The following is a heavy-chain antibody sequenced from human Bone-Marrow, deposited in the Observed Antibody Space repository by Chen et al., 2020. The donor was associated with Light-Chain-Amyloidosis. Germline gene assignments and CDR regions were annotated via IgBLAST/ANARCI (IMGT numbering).Heavy chain of an antibody. CDR2: IYPDDSDA. Sequence: EVQLEQSGPEVKKPGESRKIAWKGSGYTFPNYWIGWVRQMPGKGLEWMGVIYPDDSDARYSPSFEGQVTISADKSITTAYLQWRSLKASDTAMYYCARRRDGYNFDYWGQGTLVTVSS. CDR3: ARRRDGYNFDY. J-gene: IGHJ4*02. V-gene: IGHV5-51*01. CDR1: GYTFPNYW. D-gene: IGHD5-12*01.